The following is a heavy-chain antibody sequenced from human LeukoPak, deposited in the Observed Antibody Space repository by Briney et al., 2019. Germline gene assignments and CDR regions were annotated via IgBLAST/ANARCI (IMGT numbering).Heavy chain of an antibody. Sequence: ASVKVSCKVSGYTLTELSMHWVRQAPGKGLEWMGGFYPEDGETIYAQKFQGRVTMTEDTSTDTAYMELSSLRSEDTAVYYCAKGMNPYGSGSYPLYFDYWGQGTLVTVSS. J-gene: IGHJ4*02. CDR2: FYPEDGET. CDR1: GYTLTELS. D-gene: IGHD3-10*01. V-gene: IGHV1-24*01. CDR3: AKGMNPYGSGSYPLYFDY.